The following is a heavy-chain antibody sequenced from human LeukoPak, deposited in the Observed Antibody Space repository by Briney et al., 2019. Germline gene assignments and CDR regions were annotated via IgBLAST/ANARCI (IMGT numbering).Heavy chain of an antibody. Sequence: GGSLRLSRGASGFTFSINGVNWVRQAPGKGLEWVSYTSSSSSTINSSEAVKRRFTIYRDNARKSVYLQINFLRHEYTAIYYCARGVVGRTYFVPWGEGALVTVSP. CDR2: TSSSSSTI. CDR1: GFTFSING. J-gene: IGHJ4*02. CDR3: ARGVVGRTYFVP. D-gene: IGHD2-15*01. V-gene: IGHV3-48*02.